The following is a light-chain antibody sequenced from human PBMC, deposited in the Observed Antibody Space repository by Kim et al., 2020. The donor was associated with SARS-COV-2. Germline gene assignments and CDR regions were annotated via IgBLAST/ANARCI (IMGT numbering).Light chain of an antibody. CDR2: DNN. Sequence: QPVLTQPPSVSGAPGQRVTFTCTGSSSNLGAGYDVHWYQLLPGTAPKLLISDNNSRPSGVPDRFSGSKSGTSASLAITGLQAEDEADYFCQAYDINLSTGVFGGGTQLTVL. CDR3: QAYDINLSTGV. V-gene: IGLV1-40*01. CDR1: SSNLGAGYD. J-gene: IGLJ3*02.